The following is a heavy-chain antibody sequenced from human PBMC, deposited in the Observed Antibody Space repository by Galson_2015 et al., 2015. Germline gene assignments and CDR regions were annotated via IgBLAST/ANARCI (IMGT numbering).Heavy chain of an antibody. CDR3: ARHGGDCSGGSCAGGDWFDP. CDR2: IYPGDSDT. V-gene: IGHV5-51*01. CDR1: GYSFTSYW. Sequence: QSGAEVKKPGESLQISCKGSGYSFTSYWIGWVRQMPGKGLEWMGIIYPGDSDTRYSPSFQGQVTISADKSISTAYLQWSSLKASDTAMYYCARHGGDCSGGSCAGGDWFDPWGQGTLVTVSS. D-gene: IGHD2-15*01. J-gene: IGHJ5*02.